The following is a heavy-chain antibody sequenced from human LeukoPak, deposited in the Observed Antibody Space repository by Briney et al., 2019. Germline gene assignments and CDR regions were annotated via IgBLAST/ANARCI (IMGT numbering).Heavy chain of an antibody. J-gene: IGHJ4*02. CDR2: INPSGGST. Sequence: GASVKVSCKASGYTFTSYYMHWLRQAPGQGLEWMGIINPSGGSTSYAQKFQGRVTMTRDTSTSTVYMELSSLRSEDTAVYYCARDIGSSSSAHYYFDYWGQGTLVTVSS. D-gene: IGHD6-13*01. V-gene: IGHV1-46*01. CDR1: GYTFTSYY. CDR3: ARDIGSSSSAHYYFDY.